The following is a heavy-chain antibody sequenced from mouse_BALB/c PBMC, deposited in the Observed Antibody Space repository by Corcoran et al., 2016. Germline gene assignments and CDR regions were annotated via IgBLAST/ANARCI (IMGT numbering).Heavy chain of an antibody. CDR3: DRSPITTVGAMDY. Sequence: QVTLKESGPGILQPSQTLSLTCSFSGFSLSTSGMGVSWIRQPSGKGLEWLAHIYWDDDKRYNPSLKSRLTIPKDTSRNQVVLKITRVDTADTATYYCDRSPITTVGAMDYWGQGTSVTVSS. CDR1: GFSLSTSGMG. D-gene: IGHD1-1*01. V-gene: IGHV8-12*01. J-gene: IGHJ4*01. CDR2: IYWDDDK.